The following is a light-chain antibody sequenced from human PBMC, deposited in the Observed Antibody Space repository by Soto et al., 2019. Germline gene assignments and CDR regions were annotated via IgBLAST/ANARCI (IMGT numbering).Light chain of an antibody. CDR2: GAS. CDR3: QQYNNWPPIT. J-gene: IGKJ5*01. Sequence: IVMTQSPATLSVSAWQRSTLSFSSSQSVSSNLAWYQQKPGQAPRLLIYGASTRATGIPARFSGSGSGTEFTLTISSLQSEDFAVYYCQQYNNWPPITFGQGTRLEIK. CDR1: QSVSSN. V-gene: IGKV3-15*01.